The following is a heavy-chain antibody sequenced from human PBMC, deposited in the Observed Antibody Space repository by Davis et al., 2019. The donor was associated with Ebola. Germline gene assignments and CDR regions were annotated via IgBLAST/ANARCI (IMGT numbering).Heavy chain of an antibody. J-gene: IGHJ6*02. CDR1: GYTFTGYY. D-gene: IGHD1-26*01. CDR3: ARGEPPYYNYGMDV. Sequence: ASVKVSCKASGYTFTGYYMHWVRQAPGQGLEWMGWINPNSGGTNYAQKFQGWVTMTRDTSISTAYMELSRLRSDDTAVYYCARGEPPYYNYGMDVWGQGTTVTVSS. CDR2: INPNSGGT. V-gene: IGHV1-2*04.